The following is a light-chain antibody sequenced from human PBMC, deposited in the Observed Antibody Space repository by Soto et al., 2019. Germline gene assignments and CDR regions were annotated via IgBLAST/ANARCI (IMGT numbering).Light chain of an antibody. J-gene: IGLJ2*01. CDR3: SSYTGSGTLI. CDR1: ITDIGAYNY. V-gene: IGLV2-14*01. CDR2: GVS. Sequence: QSALTQPASVSGSPGQSITISCTGTITDIGAYNYVSWYQQHPGKAPKLLIYGVSSRPSGVSNRFSGSKSGNTASLTISGLQAEDEADYFCSSYTGSGTLIFGGGTKLTVL.